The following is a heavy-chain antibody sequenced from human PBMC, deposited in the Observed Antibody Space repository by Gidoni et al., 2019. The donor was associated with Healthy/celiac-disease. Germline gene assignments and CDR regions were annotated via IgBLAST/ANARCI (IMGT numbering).Heavy chain of an antibody. CDR2: IYSGGST. Sequence: EVQLVESGGGLIQPGGSLRLSCAAYGFTVSSNYMSWVRQASGKGLEWVSVIYSGGSTYYADSVQSRFTISRDNSKNTLYLQMNSLRAEDTAVYYCGTSPMYYYGSGTSGGMDVWGQGTTVTVSS. J-gene: IGHJ6*02. CDR1: GFTVSSNY. CDR3: GTSPMYYYGSGTSGGMDV. D-gene: IGHD3-10*01. V-gene: IGHV3-53*01.